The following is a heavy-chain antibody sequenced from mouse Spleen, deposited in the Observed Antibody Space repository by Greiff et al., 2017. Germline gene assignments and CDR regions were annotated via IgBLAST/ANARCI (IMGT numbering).Heavy chain of an antibody. V-gene: IGHV1-4*01. CDR3: ARGGGYYRYFDY. Sequence: LVESGAELARPGASVQMSCKASGYTFTSYTMHWVKQRPGQGLEWIGYINPSSGYTKYNQKFKDTATLTADKSSSTAYMQLSSLTSEDSAVYFCARGGGYYRYFDYWGQGTTLTVSS. CDR1: GYTFTSYT. J-gene: IGHJ2*01. CDR2: INPSSGYT. D-gene: IGHD2-3*01.